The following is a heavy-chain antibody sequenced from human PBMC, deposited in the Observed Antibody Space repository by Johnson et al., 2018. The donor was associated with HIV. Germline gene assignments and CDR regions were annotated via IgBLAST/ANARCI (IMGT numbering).Heavy chain of an antibody. J-gene: IGHJ3*02. CDR1: GFTVSSYT. CDR3: ARDKGSWFDDAFDI. CDR2: IYYDGSNK. D-gene: IGHD6-13*01. V-gene: IGHV3-30*04. Sequence: QVQLVESGGGVVQPGRSLRLSCAASGFTVSSYTIHWVRQAPGKGLEWVAFIYYDGSNKYYADSVKGRFTISRDNSKNTLYLQMNRLKVEDTAVYYCARDKGSWFDDAFDIWGQGTMVTVSS.